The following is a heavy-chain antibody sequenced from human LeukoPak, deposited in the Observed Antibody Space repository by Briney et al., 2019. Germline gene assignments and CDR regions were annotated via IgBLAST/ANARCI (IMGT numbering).Heavy chain of an antibody. CDR3: ARGYSSNWYWFDP. J-gene: IGHJ5*02. CDR1: GGSFSGYY. Sequence: PSETLSLTCAVYGGSFSGYYWSWIRQPPGKGLEWIGEINHSGSTNYNPSLKSRVTMSLDTSKSQFSLKLSSVTAADTAVYYCARGYSSNWYWFDPWGQGTLVTVSS. D-gene: IGHD6-13*01. CDR2: INHSGST. V-gene: IGHV4-34*01.